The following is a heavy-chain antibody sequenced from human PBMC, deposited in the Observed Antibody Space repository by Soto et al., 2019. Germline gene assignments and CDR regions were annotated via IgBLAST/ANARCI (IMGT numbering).Heavy chain of an antibody. J-gene: IGHJ6*03. V-gene: IGHV1-18*01. CDR1: GYTFTSYG. CDR2: ISAYNGNT. Sequence: GASVKVSCKASGYTFTSYGISWVRQAPGQGLEWMGWISAYNGNTNYAQKLQGRVTMTTDTSTSTAYMELRSLRSDDTAVYYCAREPKSSYYYYMDVWGKGTTVTVSS. CDR3: AREPKSSYYYYMDV.